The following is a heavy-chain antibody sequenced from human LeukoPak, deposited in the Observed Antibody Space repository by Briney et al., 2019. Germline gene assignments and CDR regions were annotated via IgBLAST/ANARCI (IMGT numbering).Heavy chain of an antibody. Sequence: SETLSLTCTVSRVSISGYSWSWLRQSPGGGLEGIGYIYYSGDTAYNPSLRSRVTISVDTSKSQFSLKLSSVTAADTAIYYCARGGYYGSGNDFRFDPWGQGTLVTVSS. J-gene: IGHJ5*02. CDR1: RVSISGYS. CDR2: IYYSGDT. V-gene: IGHV4-59*01. CDR3: ARGGYYGSGNDFRFDP. D-gene: IGHD3-10*01.